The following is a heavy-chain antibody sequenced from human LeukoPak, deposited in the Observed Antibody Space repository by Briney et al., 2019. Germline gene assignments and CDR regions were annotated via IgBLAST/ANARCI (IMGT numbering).Heavy chain of an antibody. CDR3: ARRHYDSSGYSEFDY. CDR2: INHSGST. D-gene: IGHD3-22*01. V-gene: IGHV4-34*01. CDR1: GGSFSGYY. J-gene: IGHJ4*02. Sequence: PSETLSLTCAVYGGSFSGYYWSWIRQPPGKGLEWIGEINHSGSTNYNPSLKSRVTISVDTSKNQFSLKLSSVTAADTAVYYCARRHYDSSGYSEFDYWGQGTLVTVSS.